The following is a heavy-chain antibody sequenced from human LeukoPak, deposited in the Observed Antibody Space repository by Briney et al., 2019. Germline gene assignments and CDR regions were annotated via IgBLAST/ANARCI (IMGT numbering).Heavy chain of an antibody. CDR3: ARAYGYNYWYFDL. Sequence: TSQTLSLTCAVSGGSISSGGYSWSATRQPPGKGLEWIGYIYHSGSTYYNPSLKSRATISEDRSKSQFSLKLTSVTAADTAVYYCARAYGYNYWYFDLWGRGTLVTVSS. CDR1: GGSISSGGYS. J-gene: IGHJ2*01. V-gene: IGHV4-30-2*02. CDR2: IYHSGST. D-gene: IGHD5-24*01.